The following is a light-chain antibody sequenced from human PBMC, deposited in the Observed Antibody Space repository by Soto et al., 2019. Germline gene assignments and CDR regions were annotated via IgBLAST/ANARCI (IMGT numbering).Light chain of an antibody. V-gene: IGKV3-20*01. J-gene: IGKJ1*01. Sequence: VLTPSSGTLSLSPRERASLSCSSSQSVSSAYLAWYQQKPGQAPRLLIYDVSSRATGIPDRFSGSGSGTDFTLTVSRLEPEDFAVYYCQQDGSSPEPFGQGTKV. CDR2: DVS. CDR3: QQDGSSPEP. CDR1: QSVSSAY.